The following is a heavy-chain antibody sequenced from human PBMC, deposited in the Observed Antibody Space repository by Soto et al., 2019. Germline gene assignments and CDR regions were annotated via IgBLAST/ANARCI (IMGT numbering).Heavy chain of an antibody. CDR1: GFICSSYD. J-gene: IGHJ3*02. D-gene: IGHD2-8*02. CDR2: ILVDGRT. CDR3: AKGTATGGGAFDI. V-gene: IGHV3-23*01. Sequence: GGSLRLSCAASGFICSSYDMSWVRQAPGKGLEWVSTILVDGRTFYVDYVNGRFTISRDSSQNTMYLQMNSLTAGDTALYYSAKGTATGGGAFDICAQGTMVTVS.